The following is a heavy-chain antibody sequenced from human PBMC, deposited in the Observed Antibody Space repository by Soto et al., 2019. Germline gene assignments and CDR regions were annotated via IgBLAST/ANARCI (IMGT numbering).Heavy chain of an antibody. CDR2: INPNSGGT. CDR1: GYTFTGYY. J-gene: IGHJ4*02. CDR3: ARRTYYYGSGSHWDY. D-gene: IGHD3-10*01. Sequence: QVQLVQSGAEVKKPGASVKVSCKASGYTFTGYYMHWVRQAPGPGLEWMGWINPNSGGTNYAQKFQGRVTMTRDTSISTAYMELSRLRSDDTAVYYCARRTYYYGSGSHWDYWGQGTLVTVSS. V-gene: IGHV1-2*02.